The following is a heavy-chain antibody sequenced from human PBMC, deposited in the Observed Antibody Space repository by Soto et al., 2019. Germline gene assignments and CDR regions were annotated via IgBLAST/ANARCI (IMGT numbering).Heavy chain of an antibody. CDR3: ARGPNWNARYYYYGMDV. J-gene: IGHJ6*02. V-gene: IGHV1-69*13. CDR1: GGTFNTHA. Sequence: SVKVSCKTSGGTFNTHAISWVRQAPGHGFEWMGGIVPIYGIPSHAQKFQGRVTITADEPTTTVYMELSSLRSDDTAVYYCARGPNWNARYYYYGMDVWGQGTTVTVSS. CDR2: IVPIYGIP. D-gene: IGHD1-1*01.